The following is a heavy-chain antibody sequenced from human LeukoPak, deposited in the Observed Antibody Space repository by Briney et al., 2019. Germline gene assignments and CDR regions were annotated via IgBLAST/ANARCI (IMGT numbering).Heavy chain of an antibody. V-gene: IGHV4-30-4*08. Sequence: PSETLSLTCTVSGGSISSGDYYWCWIRQPPGKGLEWIGYIYYSGSTYYNPSLKSRVTISVDTSKNQFSLKLSSGTAADTAVYYCARVGAPYYFDYWGQGTLVTVSS. CDR1: GGSISSGDYY. CDR3: ARVGAPYYFDY. CDR2: IYYSGST. J-gene: IGHJ4*02.